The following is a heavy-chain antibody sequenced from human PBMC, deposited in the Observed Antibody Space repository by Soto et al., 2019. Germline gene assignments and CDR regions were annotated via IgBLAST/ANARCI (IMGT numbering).Heavy chain of an antibody. J-gene: IGHJ4*02. CDR2: IYYSGST. Sequence: SVTCTVSGGSVSSGSYYWSWIRQPPGKGLEWIGYIYYSGSTNYNPSLKSRVTISVDTSKNQFSLKLSSVTAADTAVYYCARGSGYSYGYHYFDYWGQGTLVTVSS. CDR1: GGSVSSGSYY. D-gene: IGHD5-18*01. V-gene: IGHV4-61*01. CDR3: ARGSGYSYGYHYFDY.